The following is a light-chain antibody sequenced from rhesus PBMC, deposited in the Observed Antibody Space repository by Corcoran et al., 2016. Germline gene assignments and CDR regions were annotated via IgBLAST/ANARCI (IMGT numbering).Light chain of an antibody. Sequence: EMVMTQSPATLSLSPGERATLSCRASQSIHSNLAWYQQKPGQAPKRLITGSSSRATGIPDRFSGRGSGTEVTRTISSLEPEDVGVYYCQQGYSWPLTFGGGTKVELK. V-gene: IGKV3-24*03. J-gene: IGKJ4*01. CDR3: QQGYSWPLT. CDR1: QSIHSN. CDR2: GSS.